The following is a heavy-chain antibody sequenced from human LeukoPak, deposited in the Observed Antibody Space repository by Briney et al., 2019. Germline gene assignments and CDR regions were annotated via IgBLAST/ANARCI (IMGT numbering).Heavy chain of an antibody. V-gene: IGHV4-30-4*01. Sequence: SETLSLTCTVSGGSISSGDYYWSWIRQPPGKGLEWIGYIYYSGSTYYNPSLKSRVTISVDTSKNQFSLKLSSVTAADTAVYYCARAGQLDANLDYWGQGTLVTVSS. CDR1: GGSISSGDYY. D-gene: IGHD6-13*01. CDR2: IYYSGST. J-gene: IGHJ4*02. CDR3: ARAGQLDANLDY.